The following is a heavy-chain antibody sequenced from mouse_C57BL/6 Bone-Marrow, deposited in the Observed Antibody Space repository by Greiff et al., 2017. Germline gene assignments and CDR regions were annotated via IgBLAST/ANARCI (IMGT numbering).Heavy chain of an antibody. V-gene: IGHV5-4*01. CDR1: GFTFSSYA. D-gene: IGHD2-3*01. CDR2: ISDGGSYT. J-gene: IGHJ4*01. Sequence: EVQRVESGGGLVKPGGSLKLSCAASGFTFSSYAMSWVRQTPEKRLEWVATISDGGSYTYYPDNVKGRFTISRDNAKNNLYLQMSHLESEDTAMYYCARDDDYFYYYAMDYWGQGTSVTVSS. CDR3: ARDDDYFYYYAMDY.